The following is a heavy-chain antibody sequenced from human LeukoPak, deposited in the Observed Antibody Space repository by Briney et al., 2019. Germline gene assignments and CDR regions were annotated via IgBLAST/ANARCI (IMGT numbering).Heavy chain of an antibody. CDR2: ISSSSSYI. CDR3: AREGRYDFWSGIRSYYYYGMDV. CDR1: GFTFSSYS. J-gene: IGHJ6*02. Sequence: GGSLRLSCAASGFTFSSYSMNWVRQAPGKGLEWVSSISSSSSYIYYADSVKGRFTIFRDNAKNSLYLQMNSLRAEDTAVYYCAREGRYDFWSGIRSYYYYGMDVWGQGTTVTVSS. V-gene: IGHV3-21*01. D-gene: IGHD3-3*01.